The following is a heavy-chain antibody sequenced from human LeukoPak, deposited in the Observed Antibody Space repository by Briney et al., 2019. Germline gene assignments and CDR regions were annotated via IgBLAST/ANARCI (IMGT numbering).Heavy chain of an antibody. V-gene: IGHV3-30*04. D-gene: IGHD5-12*01. J-gene: IGHJ4*02. CDR3: ARGRYSGYDSGYFDY. CDR2: ISYDGGNT. CDR1: GFIFSSYA. Sequence: PGRSLRLSCGASGFIFSSYALHWVRQAPGKGLEWVAAISYDGGNTYYADSVKGRFTISRDNSKTTLYLKMESLRAEDTAVYYCARGRYSGYDSGYFDYWGQGTLVTVSS.